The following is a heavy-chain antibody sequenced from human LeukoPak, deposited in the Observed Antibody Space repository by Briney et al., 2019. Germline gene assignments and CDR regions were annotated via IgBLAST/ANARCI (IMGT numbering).Heavy chain of an antibody. J-gene: IGHJ4*02. CDR3: AKCRDILTGCLSL. CDR2: ISGSGGST. D-gene: IGHD3-9*01. V-gene: IGHV3-23*01. CDR1: GFTFSTYS. Sequence: PGGSLRLSCAASGFTFSTYSINWVRQAPGKGLEWVSAISGSGGSTYYADSVKGRFTISRDNSKITLYLQMNSLRAEDTAVYYCAKCRDILTGCLSLWGQGTLVTVSS.